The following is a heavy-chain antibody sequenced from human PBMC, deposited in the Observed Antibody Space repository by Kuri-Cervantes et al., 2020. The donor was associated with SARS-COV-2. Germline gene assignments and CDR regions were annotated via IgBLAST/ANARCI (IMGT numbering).Heavy chain of an antibody. V-gene: IGHV6-1*01. CDR1: GDSVSSNSAA. J-gene: IGHJ4*02. CDR2: TYYRSKWYN. Sequence: SQTLSLTCAISGDSVSSNSAAWNWIRQSPSRGLKWLGRTYYRSKWYNDYAVSVKSRITINPDTSKNQFSLQLSSVTAADTAVYYCARGRRAVAGRRNGFDYWGQGTLVTVSS. D-gene: IGHD6-19*01. CDR3: ARGRRAVAGRRNGFDY.